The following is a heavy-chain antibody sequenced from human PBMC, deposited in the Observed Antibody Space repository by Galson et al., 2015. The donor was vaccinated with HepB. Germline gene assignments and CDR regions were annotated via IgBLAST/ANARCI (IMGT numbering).Heavy chain of an antibody. D-gene: IGHD3-3*01. CDR1: GFTFSSYA. V-gene: IGHV3-23*01. CDR3: AIYDFWSGYPGVYMDV. J-gene: IGHJ6*03. CDR2: ISGSGGST. Sequence: SLRVSCAASGFTFSSYAMSWVRQAPGKGLEWVSAISGSGGSTYYADSVKGRFTISRDSSKNTLYLQMNSLRAEDTAVYYCAIYDFWSGYPGVYMDVWGKGTTVTVSS.